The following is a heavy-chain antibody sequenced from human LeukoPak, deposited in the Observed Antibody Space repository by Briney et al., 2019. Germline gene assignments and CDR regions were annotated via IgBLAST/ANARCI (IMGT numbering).Heavy chain of an antibody. CDR3: ARIGLSDYYDSSGSSIGY. J-gene: IGHJ4*02. CDR1: GGSISSGDYY. CDR2: IYYSGST. Sequence: SQTLSLTCTVSGGSISSGDYYWSWIRQPPGKGLEWIGYIYYSGSTYYNPSLKSRVTISVDTSKDQFSLKLSSVTAADTAVYYCARIGLSDYYDSSGSSIGYWGQGTLVTVSS. V-gene: IGHV4-30-4*01. D-gene: IGHD3-22*01.